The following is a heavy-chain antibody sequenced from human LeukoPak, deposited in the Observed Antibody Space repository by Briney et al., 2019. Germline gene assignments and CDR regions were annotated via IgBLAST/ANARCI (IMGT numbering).Heavy chain of an antibody. CDR3: ARGGFTLVRGALDY. D-gene: IGHD3-10*01. Sequence: GASVKVSCKASGYTFTSYDINWVRQATGQGLEWMGWISGYNDRKNYAQNLQGRVTMTTDTSTNTAYMELRSLRSDDTAVYYCARGGFTLVRGALDYWGQGTLVTVSS. V-gene: IGHV1-18*01. CDR2: ISGYNDRK. J-gene: IGHJ4*02. CDR1: GYTFTSYD.